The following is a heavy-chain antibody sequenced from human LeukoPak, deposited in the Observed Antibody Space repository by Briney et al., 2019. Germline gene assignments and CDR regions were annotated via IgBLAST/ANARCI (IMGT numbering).Heavy chain of an antibody. J-gene: IGHJ5*02. Sequence: PGGSLRLSCAASGFTFSSYGMHWVRQAPGKGLEWVAFIRYDGSNKYYADSVKGRFTISRDNSKNTLYLQMISLRAEDTAVYYCAMGIVVVPAAEANNWFDPWGQGTLVTVSS. CDR3: AMGIVVVPAAEANNWFDP. D-gene: IGHD2-2*03. V-gene: IGHV3-30*02. CDR2: IRYDGSNK. CDR1: GFTFSSYG.